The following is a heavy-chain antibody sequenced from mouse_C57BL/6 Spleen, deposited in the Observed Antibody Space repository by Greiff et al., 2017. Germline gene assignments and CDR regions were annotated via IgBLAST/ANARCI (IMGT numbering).Heavy chain of an antibody. CDR2: IDPEDGET. J-gene: IGHJ1*03. CDR3: ASEGLLRDWYFEV. D-gene: IGHD1-1*01. V-gene: IGHV14-2*01. Sequence: EVQVVESGAELVKPGASVKLSCTASGFNFKDYYMHWVKQRTEQGLEWIGRIDPEDGETKYAPKFQGKATITADTSSNTAYLQLSSLTSEDTAVYYCASEGLLRDWYFEVWGTGTTVTVSS. CDR1: GFNFKDYY.